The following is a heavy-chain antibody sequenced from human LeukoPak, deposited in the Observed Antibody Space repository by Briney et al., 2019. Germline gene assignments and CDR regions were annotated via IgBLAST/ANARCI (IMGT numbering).Heavy chain of an antibody. V-gene: IGHV4-59*01. Sequence: PSETLSLTCTVSGCSISSYYWSWIRQPPGKGLEWIGYIYYSGSTNYNPSLKSRVTISVDTSKNQFSLKLSSVTAADTAVYYCARAPWPTYYYGSGSWYFDYWGQGTLVTVSS. D-gene: IGHD3-10*01. CDR3: ARAPWPTYYYGSGSWYFDY. CDR1: GCSISSYY. CDR2: IYYSGST. J-gene: IGHJ4*02.